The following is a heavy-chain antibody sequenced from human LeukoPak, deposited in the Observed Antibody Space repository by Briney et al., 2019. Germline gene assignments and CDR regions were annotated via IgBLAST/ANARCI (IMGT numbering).Heavy chain of an antibody. CDR1: GGSISSYY. J-gene: IGHJ6*02. CDR2: IYYSGST. D-gene: IGHD3-10*01. CDR3: ARSGSGSGTFYNSAYYYYGLDV. V-gene: IGHV4-59*01. Sequence: SETLSLTCTVSGGSISSYYWSWIRQPPGKGLEWIGYIYYSGSTNYNPSLKSRVTISVDTSKNQSSLKLSSVTAADTAVYYCARSGSGSGTFYNSAYYYYGLDVWGQGTTVTVSS.